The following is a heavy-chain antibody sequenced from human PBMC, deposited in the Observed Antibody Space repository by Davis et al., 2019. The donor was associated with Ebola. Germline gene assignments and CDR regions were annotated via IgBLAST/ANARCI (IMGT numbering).Heavy chain of an antibody. CDR3: ARMSGLDWFDP. CDR2: INSDGSST. D-gene: IGHD3-16*01. V-gene: IGHV3-74*01. Sequence: HTGGSLRLSCAASGFTVSSNYMSWVRQAPGKGLVWVSRINSDGSSTSYADSVKGRFTISRDNAKNTLYLQMNSLRAEDTAVYYCARMSGLDWFDPWGQGTLVTVSS. J-gene: IGHJ5*02. CDR1: GFTVSSNY.